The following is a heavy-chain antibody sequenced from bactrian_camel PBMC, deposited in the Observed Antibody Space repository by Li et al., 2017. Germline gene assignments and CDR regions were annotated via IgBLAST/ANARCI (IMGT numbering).Heavy chain of an antibody. CDR2: IYNTGST. CDR1: DDSIGSIP. CDR3: AAVNWAWLRFPRTDEFQH. Sequence: HVQLVESGGGSVQAGGSLKISCVANDDSIGSIPVAWFRQAPGKEREGVAAIYNTGSTDYADSVKGRFTIAEDNAKNSLYLQMNSLKPEDTGIYYCAAVNWAWLRFPRTDEFQHWGQGTQVTVS. V-gene: IGHV3S55*01. J-gene: IGHJ4*01. D-gene: IGHD1*01.